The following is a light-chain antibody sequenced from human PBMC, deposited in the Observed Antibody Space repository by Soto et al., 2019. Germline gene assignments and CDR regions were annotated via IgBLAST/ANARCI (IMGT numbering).Light chain of an antibody. CDR3: SSYAGANIRL. J-gene: IGLJ2*01. Sequence: QSALTQPPSASGSPGQSVTISCTGASNDIGSYNYVSWYQQHPGKAPKLMIYEVTKRPSGVPDRFSGSKSGNTASLTVSGLQTDDEADYYCSSYAGANIRLFGGGTKVTVL. CDR1: SNDIGSYNY. CDR2: EVT. V-gene: IGLV2-8*01.